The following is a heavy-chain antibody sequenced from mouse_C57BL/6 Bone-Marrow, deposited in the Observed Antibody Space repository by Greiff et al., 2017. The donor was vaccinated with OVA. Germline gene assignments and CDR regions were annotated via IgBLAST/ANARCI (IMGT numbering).Heavy chain of an antibody. CDR3: ARDRGDSYYFDY. V-gene: IGHV5-16*01. D-gene: IGHD2-13*01. Sequence: EVQVVESEGGLVQPGSSMKLSCTASGFTFSDYYMAWVRQVPEKGLEWVANINYDGSSTYYLDSLKSRFIISRDNAKNILYLQMSSLKSEDTATYYCARDRGDSYYFDYWGQGTTLTVSS. J-gene: IGHJ2*01. CDR1: GFTFSDYY. CDR2: INYDGSST.